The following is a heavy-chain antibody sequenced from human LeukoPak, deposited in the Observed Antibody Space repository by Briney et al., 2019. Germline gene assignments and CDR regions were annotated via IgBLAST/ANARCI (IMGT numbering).Heavy chain of an antibody. CDR1: GFNFIDYT. D-gene: IGHD4-23*01. CDR2: ITSTGRYI. CDR3: ARLRNVGGNPHPFNV. V-gene: IGHV3-21*01. J-gene: IGHJ3*01. Sequence: PGGSLRLSCAASGFNFIDYTMNWVRQAPGKGLEWVSSITSTGRYIFYADSLKGRFTISRDNAEKSLYLQMNSLRAEDTAVYYCARLRNVGGNPHPFNVWGQGTTVIVSS.